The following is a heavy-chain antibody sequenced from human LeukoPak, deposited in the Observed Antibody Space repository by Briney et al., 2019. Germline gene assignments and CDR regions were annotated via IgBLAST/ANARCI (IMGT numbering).Heavy chain of an antibody. CDR2: ISAYNGNT. J-gene: IGHJ3*02. Sequence: GASVKVSCKASGYTFTSYGISWVRQAPGQGLEWMGWISAYNGNTNYAQKLQGRVTMTTDTSTSTAYMELSSLRSEDTAVYYCARDFSEYSSPGGAFDIWGQGTMVTVSS. V-gene: IGHV1-18*01. CDR1: GYTFTSYG. D-gene: IGHD6-6*01. CDR3: ARDFSEYSSPGGAFDI.